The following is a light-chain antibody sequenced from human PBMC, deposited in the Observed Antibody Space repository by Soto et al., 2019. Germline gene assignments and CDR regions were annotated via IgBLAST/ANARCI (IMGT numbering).Light chain of an antibody. Sequence: SALTQPASVSGSPGQSITISCTGTSSDVGDYNYVSWYQQHPGKVPKLMIYEVSNRPSGVSNRFSGSKSGNTASLTISGLQAEDEADYYCSSYTSSSTYVFGTGTKLTVL. J-gene: IGLJ1*01. CDR3: SSYTSSSTYV. CDR2: EVS. V-gene: IGLV2-14*01. CDR1: SSDVGDYNY.